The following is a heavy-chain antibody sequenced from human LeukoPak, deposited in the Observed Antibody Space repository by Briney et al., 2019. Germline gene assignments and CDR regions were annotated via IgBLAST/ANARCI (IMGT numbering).Heavy chain of an antibody. CDR3: TTAPYIWGSFGSNF. CDR1: GFTFRDAW. Sequence: TGGSLTLSCAASGFTFRDAWMSWVRQAPGEGLEWVGRIRSKTEGASIDYAAPVKGRFTISRDDSKNTEYLQMNSLKTEDTAVYYCTTAPYIWGSFGSNFWGQGTLVTVSS. V-gene: IGHV3-15*01. J-gene: IGHJ4*02. CDR2: IRSKTEGASI. D-gene: IGHD3-16*01.